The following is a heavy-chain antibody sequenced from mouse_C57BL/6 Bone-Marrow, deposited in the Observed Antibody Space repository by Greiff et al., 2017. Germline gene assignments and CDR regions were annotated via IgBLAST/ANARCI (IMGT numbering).Heavy chain of an antibody. CDR2: IFPGSGST. J-gene: IGHJ3*01. D-gene: IGHD2-3*01. Sequence: VQLQQSGPELVRPGASVKLSCKASGYTFTSHWMQWVRQRPGQGLEWIGEIFPGSGSTYYNEKFKGKATLTVDTSSSTAYMQLSSLTSEDSAVYFCSRGGSYDGCPAWFAYWGQGTLVTVSA. CDR1: GYTFTSHW. V-gene: IGHV1-56*01. CDR3: SRGGSYDGCPAWFAY.